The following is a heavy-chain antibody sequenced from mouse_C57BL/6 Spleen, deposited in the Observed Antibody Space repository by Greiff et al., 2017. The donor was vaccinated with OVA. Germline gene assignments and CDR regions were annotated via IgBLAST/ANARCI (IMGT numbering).Heavy chain of an antibody. V-gene: IGHV1-19*01. CDR1: GYTFTDYY. CDR3: ARGKRLLRDGAMDY. CDR2: INPYNGGT. D-gene: IGHD1-1*01. Sequence: EVQLQESGPVLVKPGASVKMSCKASGYTFTDYYMNWVKQSHGKSLEWIGVINPYNGGTSYNQKFKGKATLTVDKSSSTAYMELNSLTSEDSAVYYCARGKRLLRDGAMDYWGQGTSVTVSS. J-gene: IGHJ4*01.